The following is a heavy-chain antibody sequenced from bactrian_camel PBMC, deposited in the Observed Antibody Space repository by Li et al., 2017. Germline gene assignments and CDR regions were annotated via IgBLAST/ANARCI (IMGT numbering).Heavy chain of an antibody. CDR1: GDTIGRYC. CDR2: IESDGST. Sequence: HVQLVESGGGSVQVGGSLTLSCVASGDTIGRYCMGWFRQIPDREREGVAGIESDGSTSYADSVQGRFTVSHDNAKNTLYLEMNSLKPDDTAMYYCAAALPLLKGNTDSTTDYIGFLGREYNYWGQGTQVTVS. D-gene: IGHD5*01. J-gene: IGHJ4*01. CDR3: AAALPLLKGNTDSTTDYIGFLGREYNY. V-gene: IGHV3S55*01.